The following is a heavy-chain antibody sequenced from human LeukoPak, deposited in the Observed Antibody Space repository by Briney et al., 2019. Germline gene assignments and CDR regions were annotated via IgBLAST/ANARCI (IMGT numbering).Heavy chain of an antibody. D-gene: IGHD2-2*01. V-gene: IGHV1-3*01. Sequence: ASVEVSCKASGYTFTSYAMHWVRQAPGQRLEWMGWINAGNGNTKYSQKFQGRVTITRDTSASTAYMELNSLRAEDTAVYYCARMGYCSSTSCYGSYYYYGMDVWGQGTTVTVSS. J-gene: IGHJ6*02. CDR3: ARMGYCSSTSCYGSYYYYGMDV. CDR2: INAGNGNT. CDR1: GYTFTSYA.